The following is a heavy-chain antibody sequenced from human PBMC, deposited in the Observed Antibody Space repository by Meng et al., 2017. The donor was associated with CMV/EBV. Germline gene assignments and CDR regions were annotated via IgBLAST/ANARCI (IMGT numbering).Heavy chain of an antibody. J-gene: IGHJ4*02. CDR1: GYTFTSYY. CDR3: ARDRDSSGYYQYYFDY. Sequence: ASVKVSCKASGYTFTSYYMHWVRQAPGQGLEWMGIINPSGGSTSYAQKFQGRVTMTRDTSTSTVYMELSSLRSEDTAVYYCARDRDSSGYYQYYFDYWGQGTLVTVSS. D-gene: IGHD3-22*01. CDR2: INPSGGST. V-gene: IGHV1-46*01.